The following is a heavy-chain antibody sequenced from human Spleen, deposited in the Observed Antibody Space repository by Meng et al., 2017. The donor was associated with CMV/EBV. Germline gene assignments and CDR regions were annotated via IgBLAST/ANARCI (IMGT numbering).Heavy chain of an antibody. V-gene: IGHV3-21*01. Sequence: EVQLVESGGXLVKPGGSLXLSCAASGFTFSSYSMNWVRQAPGKGLEWVSSISSSSSYIYYADSVKGRFTISRDNAKNSLYLQMNSLRAEDTAVYYCASGSRGSPYNWFDPWGQGTLVNVSS. CDR2: ISSSSSYI. CDR1: GFTFSSYS. J-gene: IGHJ5*02. CDR3: ASGSRGSPYNWFDP. D-gene: IGHD5-12*01.